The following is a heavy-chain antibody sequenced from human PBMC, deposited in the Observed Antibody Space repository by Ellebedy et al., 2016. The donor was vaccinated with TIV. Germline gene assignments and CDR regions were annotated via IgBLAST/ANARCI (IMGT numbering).Heavy chain of an antibody. CDR1: GYTFTSYY. Sequence: AASVKVSCKASGYTFTSYYMHWVRQAPGQGLEWMGRINLSDGSTSYAQKFQGRVNMTRDTSTSTVYMELSSLRSEDTAVYSCARGSVYDSSGYYYGGRSDAWGQGSLVTVSS. V-gene: IGHV1-46*01. CDR2: INLSDGST. CDR3: ARGSVYDSSGYYYGGRSDA. D-gene: IGHD3-22*01. J-gene: IGHJ5*02.